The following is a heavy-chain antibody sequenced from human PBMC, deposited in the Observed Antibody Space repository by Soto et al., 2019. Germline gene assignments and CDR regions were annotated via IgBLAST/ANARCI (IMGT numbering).Heavy chain of an antibody. V-gene: IGHV2-5*02. CDR3: ATHGSGTSSTPLYNWFDP. J-gene: IGHJ5*02. Sequence: QITLKESGPTLVKPTQTLTLTCTFSGFSLSTSGVGVAWIRQPPGKALEWLALIYWGDDKRYSPSLKSRLTIPKAPSKTPVVLTMRNMDPLDTATYYCATHGSGTSSTPLYNWFDPWGQGTLVTVSS. D-gene: IGHD3-10*01. CDR2: IYWGDDK. CDR1: GFSLSTSGVG.